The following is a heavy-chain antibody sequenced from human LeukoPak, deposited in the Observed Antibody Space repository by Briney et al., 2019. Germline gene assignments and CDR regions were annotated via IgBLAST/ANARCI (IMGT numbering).Heavy chain of an antibody. V-gene: IGHV1-24*01. CDR1: GYTLTELS. J-gene: IGHJ4*02. CDR3: AVDSSGYPGYFDY. Sequence: EASVKVSCKVSGYTLTELSMHWVRQAPGKGLEWMGGFDPEDGETIYAQKFQGRVTMTEDTSTDTAYMELSSLRSEDTAVYYCAVDSSGYPGYFDYWGQGTLVTVSS. D-gene: IGHD3-22*01. CDR2: FDPEDGET.